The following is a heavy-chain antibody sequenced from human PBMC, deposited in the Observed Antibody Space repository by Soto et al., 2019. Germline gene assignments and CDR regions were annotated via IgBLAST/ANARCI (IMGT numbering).Heavy chain of an antibody. CDR1: GFTFTNYG. V-gene: IGHV3-23*01. J-gene: IGHJ4*02. CDR3: ATRGGDY. D-gene: IGHD6-25*01. Sequence: EAQLLESGGGFIQPGESLRLSCAASGFTFTNYGMSWVRQAPGKGLKWVSTLNENGGRTYYADSVKGRLTISRDNSKNTLYLQMNSLRAEDTAVYYCATRGGDYWGQGTLVTVTS. CDR2: LNENGGRT.